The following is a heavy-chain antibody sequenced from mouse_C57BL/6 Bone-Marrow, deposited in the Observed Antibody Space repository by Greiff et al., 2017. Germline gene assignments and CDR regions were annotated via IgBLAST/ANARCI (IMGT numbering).Heavy chain of an antibody. CDR2: IHPNSGST. CDR3: ARRCDCGSSYDYAMDY. CDR1: GYTFTSYW. V-gene: IGHV1-64*01. D-gene: IGHD1-1*01. J-gene: IGHJ4*01. Sequence: QVQLQQPGAELVKPGASVKLSCTASGYTFTSYWMHWVKQRPGQGLEWIGMIHPNSGSTNYNEKFKGKATLTVDKSSSTADMQLSSLTSEDSAVYYCARRCDCGSSYDYAMDYWGQGTSVTVSA.